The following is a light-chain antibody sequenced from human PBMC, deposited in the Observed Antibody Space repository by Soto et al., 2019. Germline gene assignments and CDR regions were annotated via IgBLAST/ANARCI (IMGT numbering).Light chain of an antibody. Sequence: TAMTQSPATLSXXPGEXDPLXXRASQSVSSNLAWYQQKPGHAPRLLIYGASTRATGIPARFSGSGSGTESTLTISSLQSEDFADYYCQQYDTSPKTFGQGTRLEIK. CDR2: GAS. J-gene: IGKJ5*01. CDR3: QQYDTSPKT. V-gene: IGKV3-15*01. CDR1: QSVSSN.